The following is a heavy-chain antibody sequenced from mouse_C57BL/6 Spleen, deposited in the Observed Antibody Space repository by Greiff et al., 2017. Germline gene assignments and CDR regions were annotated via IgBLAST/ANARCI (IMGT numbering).Heavy chain of an antibody. CDR3: ARGAYEYYFDY. Sequence: VQLKQSGPGLVKPSQSLSLTCSVTGYSITSGYYWNWIRQFPGNKLEWMGYISYDGSNNYNPSLKNRISITRDTSKNQFFLKLNSVTTEDTATYYCARGAYEYYFDYWGQGTTLTVSS. J-gene: IGHJ2*01. D-gene: IGHD6-5*01. CDR2: ISYDGSN. V-gene: IGHV3-6*01. CDR1: GYSITSGYY.